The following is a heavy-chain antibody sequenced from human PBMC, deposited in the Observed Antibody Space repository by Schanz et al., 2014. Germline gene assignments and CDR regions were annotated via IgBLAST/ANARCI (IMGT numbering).Heavy chain of an antibody. D-gene: IGHD6-25*01. J-gene: IGHJ4*02. CDR2: VSSDGNND. V-gene: IGHV3-30*18. CDR1: GFTFSTHA. Sequence: VQLLESGGGLVQPGGSLRLSCAASGFTFSTHAMHWVRQAPGKGLEWVALVSSDGNNDYYTDSVKGRFTISRDNSKNTLYLQMNSLRPEDTAVYYCAKVRYSSGWRGDYFDEWGQGTLVTVAS. CDR3: AKVRYSSGWRGDYFDE.